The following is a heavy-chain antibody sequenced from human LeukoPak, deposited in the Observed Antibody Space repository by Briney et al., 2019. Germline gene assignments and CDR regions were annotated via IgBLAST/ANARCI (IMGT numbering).Heavy chain of an antibody. V-gene: IGHV1-8*01. CDR2: MNPNSGNT. J-gene: IGHJ6*02. CDR1: GYTFTSYD. Sequence: GASVKVSCKASGYTFTSYDINWVRQGNAQGLEWMGWMNPNSGNTGYAQKFQGRVTMTRNTSISTAYMELSSLRSEDTAVYYCARRGYNWNDLYYYYGMDVWGQGTTVTVSS. CDR3: ARRGYNWNDLYYYYGMDV. D-gene: IGHD1-1*01.